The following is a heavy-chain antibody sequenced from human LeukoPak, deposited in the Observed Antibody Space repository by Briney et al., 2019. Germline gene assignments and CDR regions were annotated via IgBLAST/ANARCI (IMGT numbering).Heavy chain of an antibody. D-gene: IGHD1-20*01. Sequence: NPGGSLRLSCAASGFTFSSYTMNWVRQAPGKGLEWVSLISSSSYIFYADSVKGRFTISRDNAKKSLYLQMNSLRAEDTAVYYCARPLSGTTDFDYWGQGTLVTVSS. J-gene: IGHJ4*02. CDR3: ARPLSGTTDFDY. CDR2: ISSSSYI. CDR1: GFTFSSYT. V-gene: IGHV3-21*01.